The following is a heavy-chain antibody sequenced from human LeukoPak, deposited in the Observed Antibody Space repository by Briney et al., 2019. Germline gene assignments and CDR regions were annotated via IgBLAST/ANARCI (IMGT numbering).Heavy chain of an antibody. D-gene: IGHD6-13*01. J-gene: IGHJ4*02. CDR2: IYHSGST. V-gene: IGHV4-30-2*01. CDR1: GGSISSGGYY. CDR3: ASAEIAAAAPFGY. Sequence: PSETLSLTCTVSGGSISSGGYYWSWIRQPPGKGLEWIGYIYHSGSTYYNPSLESRVTISVDRSKNQFSLKLSSVTAADTAVYYCASAEIAAAAPFGYWGQGTLVTVSS.